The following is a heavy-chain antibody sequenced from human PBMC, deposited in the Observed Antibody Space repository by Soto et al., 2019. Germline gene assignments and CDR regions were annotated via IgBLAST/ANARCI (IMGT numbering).Heavy chain of an antibody. CDR3: ARIPVDTYINYWFDN. J-gene: IGHJ5*01. V-gene: IGHV4-61*08. D-gene: IGHD5-18*01. Sequence: SETLSLTGTVSGDSVTSGDYYWSWIRQRPGKGLEWIGYIYYSGNTNYSPSLKSRVAISLDTSHNQFSLKLSSVTAADTAVYFCARIPVDTYINYWFDNWGQGTRGTVS. CDR1: GDSVTSGDYY. CDR2: IYYSGNT.